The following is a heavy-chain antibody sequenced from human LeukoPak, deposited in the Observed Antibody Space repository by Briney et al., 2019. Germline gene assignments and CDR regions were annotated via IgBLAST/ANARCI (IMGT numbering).Heavy chain of an antibody. CDR1: GYTFTSYC. J-gene: IGHJ1*01. Sequence: GASVKVSCKASGYTFTSYCISWVRQAPGQGLEWMGWISAYNGNTNYAQKLQGRVTLTTDTSTSTAYMELRSLRSDDPAVYYCARDRVAAAGTDFQHWGQGTLVTVSS. V-gene: IGHV1-18*01. CDR2: ISAYNGNT. D-gene: IGHD6-13*01. CDR3: ARDRVAAAGTDFQH.